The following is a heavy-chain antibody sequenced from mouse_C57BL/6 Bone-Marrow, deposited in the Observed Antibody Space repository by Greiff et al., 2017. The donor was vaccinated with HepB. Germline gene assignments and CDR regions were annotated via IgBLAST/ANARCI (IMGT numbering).Heavy chain of an antibody. Sequence: EVHLVESGPGLVKPSQSLSLTCSVTGYSITSGYYWNWIRQFPGNKLEWMGYISYDGSNNYNPSLKNRISITRDTSKNQFFLKLNSVTTEDTATYYCAREDDYDEGLTYWGQGTLVTVSA. CDR1: GYSITSGYY. J-gene: IGHJ3*01. D-gene: IGHD2-4*01. CDR3: AREDDYDEGLTY. CDR2: ISYDGSN. V-gene: IGHV3-6*01.